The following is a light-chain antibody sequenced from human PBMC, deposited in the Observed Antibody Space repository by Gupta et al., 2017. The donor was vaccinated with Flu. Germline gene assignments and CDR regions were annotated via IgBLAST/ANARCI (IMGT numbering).Light chain of an antibody. CDR3: QVWDNSSEHPWV. CDR2: DET. Sequence: SYVLTQPPSVSVAPGKTARITCGGNNIGNKSVHWYQRKPGQAPVLVVYDETDRPSGIPERFSGSNSGNTATLTISRVEAGDEADYYCQVWDNSSEHPWVFGGGTKLTVL. J-gene: IGLJ3*02. V-gene: IGLV3-21*03. CDR1: NIGNKS.